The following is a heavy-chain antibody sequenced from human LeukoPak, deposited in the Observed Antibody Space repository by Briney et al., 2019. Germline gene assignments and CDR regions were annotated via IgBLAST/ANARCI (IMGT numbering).Heavy chain of an antibody. V-gene: IGHV3-74*01. CDR2: IKSDGGT. CDR3: ARAPSEIGGYYPEYLRH. J-gene: IGHJ1*01. Sequence: GGSLRLSCAASGFTFSRYWMHWVRQAPGKGLVWVSRIKSDGGTNYADSVKGRFTISRDNAKNTVSLQMNSLRAEDTGVYYCARAPSEIGGYYPEYLRHWGQGTRVTVSS. D-gene: IGHD3-22*01. CDR1: GFTFSRYW.